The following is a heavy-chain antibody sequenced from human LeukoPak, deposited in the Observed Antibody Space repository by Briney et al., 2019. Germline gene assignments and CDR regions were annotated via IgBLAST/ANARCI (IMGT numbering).Heavy chain of an antibody. J-gene: IGHJ6*02. CDR2: IYYSGTT. Sequence: PSETLYLTCTVSGYSISSGYYWSWIRQSPGKGLEWIGYIYYSGTTNYNPSLKSRVTISVDTSKNQFSLQLRSVTAADTAVYYCAREDPQTTVPEGMDVWGQGTTVTVSS. CDR3: AREDPQTTVPEGMDV. D-gene: IGHD4-17*01. V-gene: IGHV4-61*01. CDR1: GYSISSGYY.